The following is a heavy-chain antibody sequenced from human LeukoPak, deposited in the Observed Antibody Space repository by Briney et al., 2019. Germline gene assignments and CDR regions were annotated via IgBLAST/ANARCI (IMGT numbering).Heavy chain of an antibody. V-gene: IGHV3-30-3*01. CDR1: GFTFSRYA. Sequence: GRSLRLSCATSGFTFSRYAMHWVRQAPGKGLEWVAGISYDGNNPYYADSVKGRFTVSRDNSKNTLDLHMNSLRGEDTALYYCAKDQKWLDTRVTIDYWGQGTLVTVSS. J-gene: IGHJ4*02. D-gene: IGHD6-19*01. CDR3: AKDQKWLDTRVTIDY. CDR2: ISYDGNNP.